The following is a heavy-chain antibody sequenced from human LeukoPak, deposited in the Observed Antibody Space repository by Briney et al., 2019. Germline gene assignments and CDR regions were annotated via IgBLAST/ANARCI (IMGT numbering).Heavy chain of an antibody. D-gene: IGHD3-10*01. Sequence: KPSETLSLTCTVSGGSISSSSYYWGWIRQPPGKGLEWIGSIYYSGSTYYNPSLKSRVTISVDTSINQFSLKLSSVTAADTAVYYCARWGGDEDRGDYWGQGTLVTVSS. CDR1: GGSISSSSYY. V-gene: IGHV4-39*01. CDR3: ARWGGDEDRGDY. J-gene: IGHJ4*02. CDR2: IYYSGST.